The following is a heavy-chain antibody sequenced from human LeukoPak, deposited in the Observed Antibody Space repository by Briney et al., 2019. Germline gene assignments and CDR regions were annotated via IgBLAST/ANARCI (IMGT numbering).Heavy chain of an antibody. V-gene: IGHV3-30*04. CDR2: ISYDGSNK. D-gene: IGHD6-25*01. CDR1: GFTFSSYA. J-gene: IGHJ4*02. CDR3: ARGRPHFDY. Sequence: GGSLRLSCAASGFTFSSYAMHWVRQAPGKGLEWVAVISYDGSNKYYADSVKGRFTISRDDSKNTLYLQMNSLRAEDTAVYYCARGRPHFDYWGQGTLVTVSS.